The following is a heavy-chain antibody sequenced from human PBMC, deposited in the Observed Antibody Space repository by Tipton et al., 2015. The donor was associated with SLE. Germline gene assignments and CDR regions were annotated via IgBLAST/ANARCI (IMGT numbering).Heavy chain of an antibody. CDR3: ARGAYFDL. J-gene: IGHJ2*01. V-gene: IGHV4-59*01. CDR1: GGSISSYY. CDR2: IYYSGST. Sequence: TLSLTCTVSGGSISSYYWSWIRQPPGKGLEWIGYIYYSGSTNYNPSLKSRVTISVDTSKNQFSLKLSSVTVADTAVYYCARGAYFDLWGRGTLVTVSS.